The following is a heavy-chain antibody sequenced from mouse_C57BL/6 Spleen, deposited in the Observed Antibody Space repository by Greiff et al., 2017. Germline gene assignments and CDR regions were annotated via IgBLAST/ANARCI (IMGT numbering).Heavy chain of an antibody. CDR3: ARRGSYGNPWYFDV. CDR2: IWTGGGT. CDR1: GFSLTSYA. V-gene: IGHV2-9-1*01. D-gene: IGHD2-1*01. J-gene: IGHJ1*03. Sequence: VKLMESGPGLVAPSQSLSITCTVSGFSLTSYAISWVRQPPGKGLEWLGVIWTGGGTNYNSALKSRLSISKDNSKSQVFLKMNSLQTDDTARYYCARRGSYGNPWYFDVWGTGTTVTVSS.